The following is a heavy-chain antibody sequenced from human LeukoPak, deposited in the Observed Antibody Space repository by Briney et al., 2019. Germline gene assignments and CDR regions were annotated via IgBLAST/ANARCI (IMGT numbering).Heavy chain of an antibody. D-gene: IGHD1-1*01. V-gene: IGHV3-23*01. CDR3: ASRGTTGS. J-gene: IGHJ5*02. CDR2: VSGGGSEK. Sequence: GGSLRLSCAASGFTFSNYAMSWVRQTPGKGLEWVSTVSGGGSEKNYADSVKGRFTISRDNSRNTLYLQMNSLRDEDTAVYYCASRGTTGSWGQGTLVTVSS. CDR1: GFTFSNYA.